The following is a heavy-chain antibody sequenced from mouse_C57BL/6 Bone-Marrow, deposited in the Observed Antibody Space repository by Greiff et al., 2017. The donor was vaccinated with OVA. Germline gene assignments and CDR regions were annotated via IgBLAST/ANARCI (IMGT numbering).Heavy chain of an antibody. J-gene: IGHJ4*01. CDR1: GFTFTDYY. D-gene: IGHD1-1*01. Sequence: EVMLVESGGGLVQPGGSLSLSCAASGFTFTDYYMSWVRQPPGKALEWLGFIRNKANGYTTEYSASVKGRFTISRDNSQSILYLQMNALRAEDSATYYCARYHYYGSRYAMDYWGQGTSVTVSS. CDR2: IRNKANGYTT. V-gene: IGHV7-3*01. CDR3: ARYHYYGSRYAMDY.